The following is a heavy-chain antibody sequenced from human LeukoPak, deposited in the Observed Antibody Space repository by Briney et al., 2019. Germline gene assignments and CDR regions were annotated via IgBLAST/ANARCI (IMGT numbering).Heavy chain of an antibody. D-gene: IGHD3-22*01. CDR3: ASSKGSYYYDSSGYYYFDY. J-gene: IGHJ4*02. Sequence: PGGSLRLSCAASGFTFSSYAMSWVRQAPGKGLEWVSAISGSGGSTYYADSVKGRFTISRDNAKNSLYLQMNSLRAEDTAVYYCASSKGSYYYDSSGYYYFDYWGQGTLVTVSS. CDR2: ISGSGGST. V-gene: IGHV3-23*01. CDR1: GFTFSSYA.